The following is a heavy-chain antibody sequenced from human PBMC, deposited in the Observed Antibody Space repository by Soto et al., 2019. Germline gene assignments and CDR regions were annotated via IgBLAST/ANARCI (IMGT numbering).Heavy chain of an antibody. J-gene: IGHJ6*02. CDR3: AAGRYYYDSSGYYQDGMNV. D-gene: IGHD3-22*01. V-gene: IGHV1-58*01. CDR2: IVAGSGNT. CDR1: GFTFTSSA. Sequence: GASLKVSCKASGFTFTSSAVQWVRQARGQRLEWIGWIVAGSGNTNYAQKFQERVTITRDMSTSTAYMELSSLRSEDTAVYYCAAGRYYYDSSGYYQDGMNVWGQGTTVTVS.